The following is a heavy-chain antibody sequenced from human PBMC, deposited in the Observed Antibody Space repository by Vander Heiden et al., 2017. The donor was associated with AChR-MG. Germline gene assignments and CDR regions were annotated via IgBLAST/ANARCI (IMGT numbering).Heavy chain of an antibody. V-gene: IGHV3-23*01. J-gene: IGHJ1*01. Sequence: EVQLLESGGGLVQPGGSLRLSCAASGFTFSSYALGWVRQAPGKGLEWVSAISGSGGSTYYADSVKGRFTISRDNSKNTLYLQMNSLRAEDTAVYYCALTGYYYDSSGYYSEYFQHWGQGTLVTVSS. CDR3: ALTGYYYDSSGYYSEYFQH. D-gene: IGHD3-22*01. CDR2: ISGSGGST. CDR1: GFTFSSYA.